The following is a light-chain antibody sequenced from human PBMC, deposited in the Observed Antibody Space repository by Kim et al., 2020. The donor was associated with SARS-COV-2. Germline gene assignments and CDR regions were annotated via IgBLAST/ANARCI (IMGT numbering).Light chain of an antibody. CDR3: QQYGSSPVT. CDR2: GES. CDR1: RSVSSSF. V-gene: IGKV3-20*01. J-gene: IGKJ1*01. Sequence: SPGEKATITCRARRSVSSSFLAWYQQKPGQPPRLLIYGESTRATGIPERFSGSGSGTDFTLTISRLDPEDFAVYHCQQYGSSPVTFGQGTKVDIK.